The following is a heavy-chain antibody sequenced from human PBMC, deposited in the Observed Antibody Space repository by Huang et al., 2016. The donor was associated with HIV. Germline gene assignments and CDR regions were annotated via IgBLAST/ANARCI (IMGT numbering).Heavy chain of an antibody. Sequence: VESGGRLVQPGGSIRLSCVGSTFTFGAYWMSWVRQSPGKGLEGVANIKQDESEKYYGESVKGRFNISRDNAKKVLFLEMNNVRVEDTATYYCATKTAAMDIWGQGTTVTVS. J-gene: IGHJ6*02. V-gene: IGHV3-7*01. CDR2: IKQDESEK. CDR3: ATKTAAMDI. D-gene: IGHD1-7*01. CDR1: TFTFGAYW.